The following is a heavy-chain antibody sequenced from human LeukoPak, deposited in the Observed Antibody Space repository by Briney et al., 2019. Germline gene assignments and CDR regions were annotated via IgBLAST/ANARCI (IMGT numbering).Heavy chain of an antibody. CDR1: GFTFSSYG. CDR2: IWYDGSNK. V-gene: IGHV3-33*01. CDR3: ARAVGELPLDY. Sequence: PGGSLRLSCAASGFTFSSYGMHWVRQAPGKGLEWVAVIWYDGSNKYYADSVKGRFTISRDNSKNTLYLQMNSLRAEDTAVYYCARAVGELPLDYWGQGTLVTVSS. J-gene: IGHJ4*02. D-gene: IGHD1-7*01.